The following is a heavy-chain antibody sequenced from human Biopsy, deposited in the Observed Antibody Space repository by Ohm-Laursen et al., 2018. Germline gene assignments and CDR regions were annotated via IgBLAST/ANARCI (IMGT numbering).Heavy chain of an antibody. V-gene: IGHV4-59*01. J-gene: IGHJ4*02. CDR1: GGSIYNFF. CDR3: ARGMRSSGWPYFDS. D-gene: IGHD6-19*01. CDR2: IYYSGST. Sequence: SETLSLTCTVSGGSIYNFFWSWIRQPPGKGLEWVGYIYYSGSTNYNPSLKSRVTISVDRSKNQFSLELSSVTAADTAIYYCARGMRSSGWPYFDSWGQGTLVTVSS.